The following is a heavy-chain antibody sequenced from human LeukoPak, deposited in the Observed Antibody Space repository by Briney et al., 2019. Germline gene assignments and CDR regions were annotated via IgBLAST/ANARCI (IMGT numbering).Heavy chain of an antibody. D-gene: IGHD2-15*01. J-gene: IGHJ5*02. CDR3: AREGDIVVVVAVHNWFDP. CDR1: GYTFTDYY. V-gene: IGHV1-2*02. CDR2: INPNSGGT. Sequence: GASVKVSCKASGYTFTDYYIHWVRQAPGQGLEWMGWINPNSGGTNYAQKFQGRVTMTRDTSISTAYMELSRLRSDDTAVYYCAREGDIVVVVAVHNWFDPWGQGTLVTVSS.